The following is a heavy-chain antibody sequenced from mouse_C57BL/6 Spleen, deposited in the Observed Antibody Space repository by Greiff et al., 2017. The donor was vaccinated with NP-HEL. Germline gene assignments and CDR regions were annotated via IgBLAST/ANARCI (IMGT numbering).Heavy chain of an antibody. V-gene: IGHV1-22*01. CDR3: ARRYYDFDY. CDR1: GYTFTDYN. CDR2: INPNNGGT. D-gene: IGHD1-1*01. Sequence: EVQLQQSGPELVKPGASVKMSCKASGYTFTDYNMHWVKQSHGKSLEWIGYINPNNGGTSHNQKFKGTATLSVNTSSSTAYMELRSLTSEDSAVYYCARRYYDFDYWGQGTTLTVSS. J-gene: IGHJ2*01.